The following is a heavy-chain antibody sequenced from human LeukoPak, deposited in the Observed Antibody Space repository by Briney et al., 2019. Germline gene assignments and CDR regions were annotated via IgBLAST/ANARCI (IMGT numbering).Heavy chain of an antibody. CDR2: IIRRGGS. J-gene: IGHJ4*02. V-gene: IGHV4-34*01. CDR3: ARGIRPGYYFDS. CDR1: GGSFSDYY. Sequence: PSETLSLTCAVYGGSFSDYYWSWIRQAPGKGLEWIGEIIRRGGSNYIPSLKSRATMSIDTSNNQFSLKLRSATAADTAVYCCARGIRPGYYFDSWGQGTLVTVSS. D-gene: IGHD3-16*01.